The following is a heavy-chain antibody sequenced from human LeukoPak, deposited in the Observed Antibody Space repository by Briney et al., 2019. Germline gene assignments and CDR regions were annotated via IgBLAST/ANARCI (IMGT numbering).Heavy chain of an antibody. J-gene: IGHJ4*02. CDR2: TNPNNGDT. D-gene: IGHD5-18*01. Sequence: ASVRVSCKASGYSLPAKFMHWVRQAPGQGLEWMGWTNPNNGDTTYTQKFQGRVTMTRDTSISTAYLELSSLTSDDTAVYYCARGQYRYAVDFWGQGTLVTVSS. CDR3: ARGQYRYAVDF. V-gene: IGHV1-2*02. CDR1: GYSLPAKF.